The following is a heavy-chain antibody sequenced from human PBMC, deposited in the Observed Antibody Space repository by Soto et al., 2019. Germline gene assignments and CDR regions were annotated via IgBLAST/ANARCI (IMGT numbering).Heavy chain of an antibody. Sequence: GASVKVSCEASGYTFTSYSMHWVRQAPGQGLEWMGIINPSSGRTSYAQNFQGRVTMTSDTSTSIVYMEMSSLKSEDTAVYYCARDHNFGFILYAMDVWGQGTTVTVSS. CDR1: GYTFTSYS. V-gene: IGHV1-46*01. CDR3: ARDHNFGFILYAMDV. CDR2: INPSSGRT. J-gene: IGHJ6*02. D-gene: IGHD2-15*01.